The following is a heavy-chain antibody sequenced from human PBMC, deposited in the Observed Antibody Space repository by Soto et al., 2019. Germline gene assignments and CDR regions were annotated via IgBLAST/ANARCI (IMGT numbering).Heavy chain of an antibody. CDR2: IKQDGSEK. CDR3: ARVGAYYGSGSYPDVFRGWGFGVWYFDY. J-gene: IGHJ4*02. CDR1: GFTFSSYW. V-gene: IGHV3-7*01. Sequence: GGSLRLSCAASGFTFSSYWMSWVRQAPGKGLEWVANIKQDGSEKYYVDSVKGRFTISRDNAKNSLYLQMNSLRAEDTAVYYCARVGAYYGSGSYPDVFRGWGFGVWYFDYWGQGTLVTVSS. D-gene: IGHD3-10*01.